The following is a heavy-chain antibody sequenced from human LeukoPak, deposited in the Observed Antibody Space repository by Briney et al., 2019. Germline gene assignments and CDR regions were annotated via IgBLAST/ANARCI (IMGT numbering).Heavy chain of an antibody. CDR2: ISGSNSTI. Sequence: GGSLRLSCTASGFTFSSYSMNWVRQAPGKGLEWVSYISGSNSTIYYADSVKGRFTISRDNAKNSLYLQMNSLRAEDTAVYYCARDGSTVVTSYYYYYMDVWGKGTTVTVSS. CDR1: GFTFSSYS. CDR3: ARDGSTVVTSYYYYYMDV. J-gene: IGHJ6*03. D-gene: IGHD4-23*01. V-gene: IGHV3-48*04.